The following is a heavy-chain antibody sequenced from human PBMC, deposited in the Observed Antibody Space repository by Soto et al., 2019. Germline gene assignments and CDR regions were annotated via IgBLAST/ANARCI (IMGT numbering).Heavy chain of an antibody. Sequence: SETLSLTCTVSGGSVSSGSYYWSWIRQPPGKGLEWIGYIYYSGSTNYNPSLKSRVTISVDTSKNQFSLKLSSVTAADTAVYYCATYGSTTPESFYFYYYGMDLWRQGTPVTVSS. J-gene: IGHJ6*02. D-gene: IGHD3-10*01. CDR3: ATYGSTTPESFYFYYYGMDL. V-gene: IGHV4-61*01. CDR1: GGSVSSGSYY. CDR2: IYYSGST.